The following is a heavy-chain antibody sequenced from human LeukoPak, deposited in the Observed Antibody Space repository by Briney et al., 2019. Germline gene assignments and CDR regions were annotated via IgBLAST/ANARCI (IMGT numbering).Heavy chain of an antibody. CDR3: AKDRAAVIAGDFEN. CDR2: STWNSAGI. Sequence: GGSLTLSCVGSGFNFDDHGMHWVRPVPGKGLEWVSGSTWNSAGIGYADSVRGRFTISRDNAKNSLYLHMDSLRPEDTAFYYCAKDRAAVIAGDFENWGQGTLVTVSS. CDR1: GFNFDDHG. V-gene: IGHV3-9*01. J-gene: IGHJ4*02.